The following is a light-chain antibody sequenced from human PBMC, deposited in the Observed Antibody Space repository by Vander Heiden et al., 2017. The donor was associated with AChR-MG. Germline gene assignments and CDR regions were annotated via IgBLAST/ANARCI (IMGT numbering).Light chain of an antibody. CDR2: SAS. V-gene: IGKV1-39*01. J-gene: IGKJ1*01. CDR1: QIINGY. Sequence: DIQMTQSPSSLSASVGDRVTITCRASQIINGYLNWYQQKPGKAPKLLILSASSLQSGVTSRFSGSGSGTDFTLTISSLQPDDFATYHCQQGDSVPWAFGQGTKVEIK. CDR3: QQGDSVPWA.